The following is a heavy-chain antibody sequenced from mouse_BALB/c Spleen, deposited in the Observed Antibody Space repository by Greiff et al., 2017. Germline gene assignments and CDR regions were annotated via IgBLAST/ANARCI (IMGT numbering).Heavy chain of an antibody. CDR3: TRSGYYYGSSFYAMDY. CDR2: INPSNGGT. CDR1: GYTFTSYY. V-gene: IGHV1S81*02. D-gene: IGHD1-1*01. Sequence: VQLQQSGAELVKPGASVKLSCKASGYTFTSYYMYWVKQRPGQGLEWIGEINPSNGGTNFNEKFKSKATLTVDKSSSTAYMQLSSLTSEDSAVYYCTRSGYYYGSSFYAMDYWGQGTSVTVSS. J-gene: IGHJ4*01.